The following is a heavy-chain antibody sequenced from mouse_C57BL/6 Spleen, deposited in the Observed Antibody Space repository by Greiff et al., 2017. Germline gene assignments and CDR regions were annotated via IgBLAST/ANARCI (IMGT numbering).Heavy chain of an antibody. Sequence: DVKLVESGPGLVKPSQSLSLTCSVTGYSITSGYYWNWNRQFPGNKLEWMGYISYDGSNNYNPSLKNRISITRDTSKNQFFLKLKSVTTEDTATDYCARETGTWYFDYWGQGTTLTVSS. D-gene: IGHD4-1*01. J-gene: IGHJ2*01. CDR2: ISYDGSN. CDR3: ARETGTWYFDY. CDR1: GYSITSGYY. V-gene: IGHV3-6*01.